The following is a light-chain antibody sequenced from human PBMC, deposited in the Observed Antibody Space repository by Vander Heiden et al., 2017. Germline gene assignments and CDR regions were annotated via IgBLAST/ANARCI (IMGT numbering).Light chain of an antibody. J-gene: IGLJ2*01. CDR1: SSAVAGYNY. CDR2: EVS. CDR3: SSYTSSSTRV. Sequence: QSALTQPASVSGSPGQPIPISCTGTSSAVAGYNYVSWYQQHPGKDPKLMIYEVSNRPSGVSNRFSGSKSGNTASLTISGLQAEDEADYYCSSYTSSSTRVFGGGTKLTVL. V-gene: IGLV2-14*01.